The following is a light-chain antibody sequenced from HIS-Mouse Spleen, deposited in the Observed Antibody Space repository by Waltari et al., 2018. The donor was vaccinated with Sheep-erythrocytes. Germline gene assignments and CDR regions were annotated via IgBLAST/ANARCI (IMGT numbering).Light chain of an antibody. CDR1: SSYVGRYNL. V-gene: IGLV2-23*01. CDR3: CSYAGSSTPWV. Sequence: QSALTQPASVSGSPGQSITISCTGTSSYVGRYNLVSGHQHHPGKAPKLMIYEGSRRPSGVSNRFSGSKSGNTASLTISGLQAEDEADYYCCSYAGSSTPWVFGGGTKLTVL. J-gene: IGLJ3*02. CDR2: EGS.